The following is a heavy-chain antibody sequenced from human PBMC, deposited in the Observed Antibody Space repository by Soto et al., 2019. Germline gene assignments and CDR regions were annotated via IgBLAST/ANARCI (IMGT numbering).Heavy chain of an antibody. Sequence: QVQLQQWGAGLLKPSETLSLTCAVYGGSFSGYYWTWIRQPPGTGLEWIGEINHSGSTNYNPSLKSRVTISVDTSKNQFSLKLTSVTAEDTAVYYCARDKITGLFDYWGQRTLVTVSS. J-gene: IGHJ4*02. CDR2: INHSGST. CDR1: GGSFSGYY. D-gene: IGHD2-8*02. V-gene: IGHV4-34*01. CDR3: ARDKITGLFDY.